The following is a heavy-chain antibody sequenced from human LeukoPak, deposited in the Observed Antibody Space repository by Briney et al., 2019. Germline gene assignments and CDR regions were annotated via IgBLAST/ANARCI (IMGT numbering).Heavy chain of an antibody. V-gene: IGHV3-23*01. CDR1: GFTFSSYA. CDR3: AKGMERRPTYYDFWSGSYNWFDP. D-gene: IGHD3-3*01. J-gene: IGHJ5*02. CDR2: ISGSGGST. Sequence: GGSLRLSCAASGFTFSSYAMSWVRQAPGKGLEWVSAISGSGGSTYYADSVKGRFTISRDNSKNTLYLQMNSLRAEDTAVYYCAKGMERRPTYYDFWSGSYNWFDPWGQGTLVAVSS.